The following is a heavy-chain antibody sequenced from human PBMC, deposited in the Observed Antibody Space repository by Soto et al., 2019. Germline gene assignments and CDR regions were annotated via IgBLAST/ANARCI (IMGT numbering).Heavy chain of an antibody. D-gene: IGHD6-19*01. CDR2: IYYSGST. J-gene: IGHJ5*02. CDR1: GGSISSSSYY. Sequence: PSETLSLTCTVSGGSISSSSYYWGWIRQPPGKGLEWIGSIYYSGSTYYNPSLKSRVTISVDTSKNQFSLKLSSVTAADTAVYYCARHYTSGWLRYKWFDPWGQGTLVTVSS. CDR3: ARHYTSGWLRYKWFDP. V-gene: IGHV4-39*01.